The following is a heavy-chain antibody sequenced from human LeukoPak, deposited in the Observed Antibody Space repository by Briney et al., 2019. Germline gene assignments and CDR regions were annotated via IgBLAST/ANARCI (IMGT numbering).Heavy chain of an antibody. CDR3: AKDILPSSSSLDAFDI. V-gene: IGHV3-9*01. D-gene: IGHD6-6*01. J-gene: IGHJ3*02. CDR1: GFTFDDYA. Sequence: PGRSLRLSCAAYGFTFDDYAMYWVRQAPGKGLEWVSGISWNSGSIGYADSVKGRFTISRDNAKNSLYLQMNSLRAEDTAVYYCAKDILPSSSSLDAFDIWGQGTMVTVSS. CDR2: ISWNSGSI.